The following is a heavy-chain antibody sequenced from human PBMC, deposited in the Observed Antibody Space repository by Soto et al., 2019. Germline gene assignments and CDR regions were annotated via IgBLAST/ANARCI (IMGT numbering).Heavy chain of an antibody. J-gene: IGHJ4*02. CDR3: AKGRGGSGSLTPRVDF. D-gene: IGHD3-10*01. Sequence: EVQLLESGGGLVQPGGSLRLSCEAAGFPFSNDAITWGRQGPRKGLEGASAISGGGDTTSYADSVKGRFTVSRDGSKNTLYLQMSSLRAEDTALYYCAKGRGGSGSLTPRVDFWGQGTLVTVSS. CDR1: GFPFSNDA. V-gene: IGHV3-23*01. CDR2: ISGGGDTT.